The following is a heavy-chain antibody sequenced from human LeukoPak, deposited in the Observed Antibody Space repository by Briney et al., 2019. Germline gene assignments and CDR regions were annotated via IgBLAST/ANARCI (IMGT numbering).Heavy chain of an antibody. V-gene: IGHV3-64D*09. Sequence: GGSLRLSCSASGFTFSSYAMHWVRQAPGKGLEYVSAISSNGGSTYYADSVKGRFTISRDNSKNTLYLQMSSLRAEDTAVYYCVKGYCSSISCFGDYWGQGTLDTFSS. CDR2: ISSNGGST. CDR1: GFTFSSYA. CDR3: VKGYCSSISCFGDY. D-gene: IGHD2-2*01. J-gene: IGHJ4*02.